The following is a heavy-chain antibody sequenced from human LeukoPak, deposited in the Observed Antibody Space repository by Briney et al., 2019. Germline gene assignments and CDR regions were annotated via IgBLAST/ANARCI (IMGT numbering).Heavy chain of an antibody. Sequence: ASVKVSCKASGGTFSSYALSWVRQAPGQGLEWMGRIIPILSIANYAQKFQGRVTITADKSTSTAYMELSSLRSEDTAVYYCARDYDLLTGYKDTWGQGTLVTVSS. CDR2: IIPILSIA. J-gene: IGHJ5*02. D-gene: IGHD3-9*01. CDR3: ARDYDLLTGYKDT. CDR1: GGTFSSYA. V-gene: IGHV1-69*04.